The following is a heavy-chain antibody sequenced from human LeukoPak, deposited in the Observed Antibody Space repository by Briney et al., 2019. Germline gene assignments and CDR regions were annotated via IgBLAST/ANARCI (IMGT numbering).Heavy chain of an antibody. CDR2: INHSGST. V-gene: IGHV4-34*01. J-gene: IGHJ6*02. D-gene: IGHD1-1*01. CDR3: ARAQLNLLVDFGMDV. Sequence: SETLSLTCAVYGGSFSGYYWSWIRQPPGKGLEWIGEINHSGSTNYNPSLKSRVTISVDTSKNQFSLKLSSVTAADTAVYYRARAQLNLLVDFGMDVWGQGTTVTVSS. CDR1: GGSFSGYY.